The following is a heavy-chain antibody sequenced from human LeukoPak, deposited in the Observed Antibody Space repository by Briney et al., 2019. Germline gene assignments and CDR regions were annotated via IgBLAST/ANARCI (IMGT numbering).Heavy chain of an antibody. CDR1: GGSISSGSYY. CDR3: ARGRQITPGYCSSTSCYATPGWFDP. Sequence: SQTLSLTCTVSGGSISSGSYYWSWLRQPAGKGLEWIGRIYTSGSTNYNPSLKSRVTISLDTSKNQFSLKLSSVTAADTAVYYCARGRQITPGYCSSTSCYATPGWFDPWGQGTLVTVSS. V-gene: IGHV4-61*02. CDR2: IYTSGST. D-gene: IGHD2-2*01. J-gene: IGHJ5*02.